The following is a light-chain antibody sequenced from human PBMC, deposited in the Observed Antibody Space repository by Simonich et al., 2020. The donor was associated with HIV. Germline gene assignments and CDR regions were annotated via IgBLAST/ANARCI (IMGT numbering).Light chain of an antibody. CDR2: WAS. J-gene: IGKJ4*01. V-gene: IGKV4-1*01. CDR1: KNVFNSANNKQS. Sequence: DIVMTQSTDARAVGLGERATINCKSSKNVFNSANNKQSVAWDQQIPRQPPKLLIYWASTRESGVPERFRGSGSGTDFTLTISSLQAEDVAVYYCQQYYAPPLTFGGGTRVEIK. CDR3: QQYYAPPLT.